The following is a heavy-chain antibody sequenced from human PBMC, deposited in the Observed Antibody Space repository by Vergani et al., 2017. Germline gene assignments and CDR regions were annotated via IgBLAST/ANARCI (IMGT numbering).Heavy chain of an antibody. D-gene: IGHD3-9*01. V-gene: IGHV4-4*07. CDR1: GGSISSYY. CDR3: ARDSPKYYDILTGDNWFDP. J-gene: IGHJ5*02. Sequence: QVQLQESGPGLVKPSETLSLTCTVSGGSISSYYWSWIRQPAGKGLEWIGRIYTSGSTNYNPSLKSRVTMSVDTSKNQFSLKLSSVTAADTAVYYCARDSPKYYDILTGDNWFDPWGQGTLVTVSS. CDR2: IYTSGST.